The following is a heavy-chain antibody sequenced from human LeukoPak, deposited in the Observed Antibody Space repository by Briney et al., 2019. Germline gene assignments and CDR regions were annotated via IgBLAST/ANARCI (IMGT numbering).Heavy chain of an antibody. J-gene: IGHJ6*03. Sequence: PSETLSLTCTVSGGSISSYYWSWIRQPPGKGLEWIGYIYYSGSTNYNPSLKSRVTISVDTSKNQFSLKLSSVTAADTAVYYCARANSFEVIWSYYYMDVWGKGTTVTVSS. V-gene: IGHV4-59*01. CDR2: IYYSGST. D-gene: IGHD2-21*01. CDR1: GGSISSYY. CDR3: ARANSFEVIWSYYYMDV.